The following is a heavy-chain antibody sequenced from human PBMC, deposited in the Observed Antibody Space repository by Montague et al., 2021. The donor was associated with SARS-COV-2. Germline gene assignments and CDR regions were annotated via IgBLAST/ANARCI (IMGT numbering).Heavy chain of an antibody. J-gene: IGHJ2*01. V-gene: IGHV4-34*01. Sequence: SETLSLTCAVHGGSFSGYYWSWIRQPPGKGLDWIGEINHSGRTNYNPSLKSRASLSLDTPKNQFSLKRSSVTAADTAVYYCARGAPTITMIVVVFTGAGWYFDLWGRGTLVTVSS. D-gene: IGHD3-22*01. CDR1: GGSFSGYY. CDR3: ARGAPTITMIVVVFTGAGWYFDL. CDR2: INHSGRT.